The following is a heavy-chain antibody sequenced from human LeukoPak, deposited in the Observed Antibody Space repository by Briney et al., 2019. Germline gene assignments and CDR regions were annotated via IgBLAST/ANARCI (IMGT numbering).Heavy chain of an antibody. CDR2: MNPNSGNT. Sequence: ASVKVSCKASGYTFTSYDINWVRQATGQGLEWMGWMNPNSGNTGYAQKFQGRVTITADESTSTAYMELSSLRSEDTAVYYCHYYDSSGYYSWFDPWGQGTLVTVSS. CDR1: GYTFTSYD. J-gene: IGHJ5*02. V-gene: IGHV1-8*01. D-gene: IGHD3-22*01. CDR3: HYYDSSGYYSWFDP.